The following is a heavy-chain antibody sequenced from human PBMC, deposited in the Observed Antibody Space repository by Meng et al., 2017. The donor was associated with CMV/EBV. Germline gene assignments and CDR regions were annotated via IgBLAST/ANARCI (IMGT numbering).Heavy chain of an antibody. D-gene: IGHD2-2*01. J-gene: IGHJ5*02. CDR2: INPSGGST. CDR3: ARDYCSSTSCRNLWGAPQQTLRFDP. Sequence: ASVKVSCKASGYTFTSYYMHWVRQAPGQGLEWMGIINPSGGSTSYAQKFQGRVTMTRDTSTSTVYMELSSLRSEDTAVYYCARDYCSSTSCRNLWGAPQQTLRFDPWGQGTLVTVSS. V-gene: IGHV1-46*01. CDR1: GYTFTSYY.